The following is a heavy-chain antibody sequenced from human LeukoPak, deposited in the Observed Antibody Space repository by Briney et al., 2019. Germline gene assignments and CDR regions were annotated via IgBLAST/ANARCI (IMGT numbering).Heavy chain of an antibody. J-gene: IGHJ4*02. CDR3: ARVDTYGYGGFDY. CDR2: IYSDGGT. Sequence: GGSLRLSCAASGFTVGSNYMSWVRQAPGKGLEWVSIIYSDGGTYYADSVKGRFTISRDNSKNTLYLQMKSLRAEDTAVYYCARVDTYGYGGFDYWGQGTLVTVSS. V-gene: IGHV3-66*01. D-gene: IGHD5-18*01. CDR1: GFTVGSNY.